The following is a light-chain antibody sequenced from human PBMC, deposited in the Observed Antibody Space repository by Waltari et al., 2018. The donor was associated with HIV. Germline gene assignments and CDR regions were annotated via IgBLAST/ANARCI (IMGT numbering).Light chain of an antibody. Sequence: SYVLTQAPSVSVTPGHAASITCGGNNIGIKTVHWYQQKPGQAPVLVVYDDTDRPSGIPERFSGSNSGNTATLTISRVEAGDEADYYCQVWDESSEHVVFGGGTKVTVL. CDR3: QVWDESSEHVV. V-gene: IGLV3-21*02. J-gene: IGLJ2*01. CDR2: DDT. CDR1: NIGIKT.